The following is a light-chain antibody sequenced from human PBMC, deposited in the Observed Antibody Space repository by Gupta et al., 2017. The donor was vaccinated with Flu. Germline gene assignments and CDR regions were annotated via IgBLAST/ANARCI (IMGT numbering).Light chain of an antibody. CDR2: EDN. CDR3: QSYAANNKVV. J-gene: IGLJ2*01. Sequence: NFLLTQPHSVSASARETVPLSCTRSSGNIASGWVQWYQPRPRSSPTTLIYEDNQRLSGVSDLFSGSVDTSSSSAFLTISGRAAEDEADYYCQSYAANNKVVFGGGTKLTVL. V-gene: IGLV6-57*01. CDR1: SGNIASGW.